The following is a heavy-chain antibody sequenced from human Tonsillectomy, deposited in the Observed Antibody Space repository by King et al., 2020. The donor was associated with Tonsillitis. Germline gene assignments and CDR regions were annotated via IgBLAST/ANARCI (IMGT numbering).Heavy chain of an antibody. CDR1: GFSLSTSGVG. Sequence: TLKESGPTLVKPTQTLTLTCTFSGFSLSTSGVGVGWIRQPPGKALEWLALIYWDDDKRYSPSLKSRLTITKDPSKNQVVLTMTNMDPVDTATYYCAHSRWERAEGNWFDPWGQGTLVTVSS. J-gene: IGHJ5*02. CDR2: IYWDDDK. D-gene: IGHD1-26*01. V-gene: IGHV2-5*02. CDR3: AHSRWERAEGNWFDP.